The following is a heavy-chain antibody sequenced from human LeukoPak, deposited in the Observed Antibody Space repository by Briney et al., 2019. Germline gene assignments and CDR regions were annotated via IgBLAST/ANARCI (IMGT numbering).Heavy chain of an antibody. D-gene: IGHD6-13*01. CDR2: MNPNSGNT. CDR1: GYTFTSYD. CDR3: VRAYSSSWYLYYYYGMDV. J-gene: IGHJ6*02. V-gene: IGHV1-8*01. Sequence: ASVKVSCKASGYTFTSYDINWVRQATGQGLEWMGWMNPNSGNTGYAQKFQGRVTMTRNTSISTAYMELSSLRSEDTAVYYCVRAYSSSWYLYYYYGMDVWGQGTTVTVSS.